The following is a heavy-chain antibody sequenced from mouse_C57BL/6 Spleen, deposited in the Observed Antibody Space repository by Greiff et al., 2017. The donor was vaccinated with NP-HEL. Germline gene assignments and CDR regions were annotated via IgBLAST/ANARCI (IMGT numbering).Heavy chain of an antibody. Sequence: EVQLQQSGPVLVKPGASVKMSCKASGYTFTDYYMNWVKQSHGKSLEWIGVINPYNGGTSYNQKFKGKATLTVDKSSSTAYMELNSLTSEDSAVYYCARRGGNYDFDYWGQGTTLTVSS. V-gene: IGHV1-19*01. CDR3: ARRGGNYDFDY. D-gene: IGHD2-1*01. CDR2: INPYNGGT. J-gene: IGHJ2*01. CDR1: GYTFTDYY.